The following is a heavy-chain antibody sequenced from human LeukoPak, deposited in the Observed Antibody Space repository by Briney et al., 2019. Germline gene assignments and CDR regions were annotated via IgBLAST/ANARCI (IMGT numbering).Heavy chain of an antibody. D-gene: IGHD3-22*01. J-gene: IGHJ5*02. CDR2: IWYDGSNQ. CDR3: VRDRGGGSGYSRYFDL. Sequence: GGSLRLSCAASGFTFRNYGMHWVRQAPGKGLEWVAVIWYDGSNQYYADSVKGRFTISIDNSKMILYLQMNSLRAEDTAVYYCVRDRGGGSGYSRYFDLWGQGTLVTVSS. CDR1: GFTFRNYG. V-gene: IGHV3-33*01.